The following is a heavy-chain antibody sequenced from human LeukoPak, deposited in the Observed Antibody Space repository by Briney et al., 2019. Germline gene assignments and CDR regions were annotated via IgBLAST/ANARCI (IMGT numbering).Heavy chain of an antibody. CDR3: AREGPRAAASTAPFDS. CDR2: IFYSGTT. D-gene: IGHD6-13*01. V-gene: IGHV4-31*03. Sequence: SETLSLTCTVSGGSISSGGYYWSWIRQHPGKGLEWIGYIFYSGTTYYNPSLKSRVTISVDTSKNRFSLKLSSVTAADTAVYYCAREGPRAAASTAPFDSWGQGTLVTVSS. J-gene: IGHJ4*02. CDR1: GGSISSGGYY.